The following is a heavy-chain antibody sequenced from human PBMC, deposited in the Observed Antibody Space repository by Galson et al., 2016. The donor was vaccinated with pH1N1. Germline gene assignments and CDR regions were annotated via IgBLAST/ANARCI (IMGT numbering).Heavy chain of an antibody. D-gene: IGHD3-10*01. CDR3: AKEDGYYGSGTMDY. J-gene: IGHJ4*02. CDR2: ISWNSGSI. Sequence: SLRLSCAVSGFTFDDYAMHWVRQAPGKGLEWVSGISWNSGSIAYADPVKGRFTISRDNAKNSLYLQMNSLRAEDTALYYCAKEDGYYGSGTMDYWGQGTLVTVSS. V-gene: IGHV3-9*01. CDR1: GFTFDDYA.